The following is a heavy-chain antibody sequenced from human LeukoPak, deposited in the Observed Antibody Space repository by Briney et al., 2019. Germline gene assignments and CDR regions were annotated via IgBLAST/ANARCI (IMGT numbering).Heavy chain of an antibody. V-gene: IGHV3-72*01. J-gene: IGHJ3*02. Sequence: PGGSLRLSCAASGFTFSDHYMDWVRQAPGKGREWVGRTRNKANSYTTEYAASVKGRFTISRDDSKNSLYLQMNSLKTEDTAVYYCARDEDDAFDIWGQGTMVTVSS. CDR1: GFTFSDHY. CDR2: TRNKANSYTT. CDR3: ARDEDDAFDI.